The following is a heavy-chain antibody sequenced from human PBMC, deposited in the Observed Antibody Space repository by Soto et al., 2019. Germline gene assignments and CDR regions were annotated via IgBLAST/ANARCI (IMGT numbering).Heavy chain of an antibody. D-gene: IGHD3-3*01. CDR3: ARDFFYCFFCRGYSPAHRFAP. Sequence: GGPLRLSCAASGITFSSYGMHLVRQAPSKALEWVAVICYHRSNKYYADSVKGRFTISRDNSKNTLYLQMNSLRAEDTAVYYCARDFFYCFFCRGYSPAHRFAPWAPRSFVTVSS. CDR1: GITFSSYG. J-gene: IGHJ5*02. V-gene: IGHV3-33*08. CDR2: ICYHRSNK.